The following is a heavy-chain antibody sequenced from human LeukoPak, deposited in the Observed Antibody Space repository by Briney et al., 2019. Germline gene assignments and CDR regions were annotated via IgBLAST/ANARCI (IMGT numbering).Heavy chain of an antibody. Sequence: GGSLRLSCAASGFTFSSYAMSWVRQAPGKGLEWVSTISSSGGSTYYADSVKGRFTISRDNSKNTLYLQMNSLRAEDTAVYYCAKDSYARIRGSFDYWGQGTLVTVSS. J-gene: IGHJ4*02. CDR3: AKDSYARIRGSFDY. CDR2: ISSSGGST. V-gene: IGHV3-23*01. D-gene: IGHD3-16*01. CDR1: GFTFSSYA.